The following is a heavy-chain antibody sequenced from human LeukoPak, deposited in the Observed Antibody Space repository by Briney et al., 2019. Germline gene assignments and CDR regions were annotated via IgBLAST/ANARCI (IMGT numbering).Heavy chain of an antibody. Sequence: HPGGSLRLSCAASGFTFSDYAMSWVRQAPGKGLEWVSAISGSGGTTYYADSVKGRFTISRDNSKNTLYLQMKSLRAEDTAAYYCLACYRSIPCYWGQGTLVTVSS. V-gene: IGHV3-23*01. CDR3: LACYRSIPCY. CDR2: ISGSGGTT. J-gene: IGHJ4*02. D-gene: IGHD2-2*01. CDR1: GFTFSDYA.